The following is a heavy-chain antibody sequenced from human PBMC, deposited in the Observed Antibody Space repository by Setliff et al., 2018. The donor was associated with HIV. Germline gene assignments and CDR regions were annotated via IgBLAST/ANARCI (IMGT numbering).Heavy chain of an antibody. D-gene: IGHD2-21*02. CDR3: AREVTSFEAFDL. V-gene: IGHV1-2*02. Sequence: ASVKVSCKASGYTFTGYYIHWVRQAPGQGLEWMGWINPKSDGTNYAQKFQGRVTMTRDTSISTAYMELSRLRSDDTAVYYCAREVTSFEAFDLWGQGTMVTVSS. CDR2: INPKSDGT. J-gene: IGHJ3*01. CDR1: GYTFTGYY.